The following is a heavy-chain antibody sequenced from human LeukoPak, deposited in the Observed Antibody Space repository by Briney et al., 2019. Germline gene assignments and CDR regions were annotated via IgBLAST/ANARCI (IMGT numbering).Heavy chain of an antibody. CDR2: IYYSGST. D-gene: IGHD1-26*01. V-gene: IGHV4-30-4*08. CDR3: ARVSGASYSDDAFDI. J-gene: IGHJ3*02. Sequence: PSETLSLTCAVYGGSFSDYYWSWIRQPPGEGLEWIGYIYYSGSTYYNPSLKSRVTISVDTSKNQFSLKLSSVTAADTAVYYCARVSGASYSDDAFDIWGQGTMVTVSS. CDR1: GGSFSDYY.